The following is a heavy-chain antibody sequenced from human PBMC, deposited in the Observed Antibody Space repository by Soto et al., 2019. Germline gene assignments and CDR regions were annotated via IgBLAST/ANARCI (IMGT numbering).Heavy chain of an antibody. Sequence: EGPLVESGGGLVQPGGTLRLSCAASGFTFSSYNMNWVRQAPGKGLEWLSYISSTGRTVYYADSVKGRFTVSRDNAENSLFLPMNSLRAADSVVYYWTNDNNPGHAFAVWGHGTVVTVSS. CDR2: ISSTGRTV. D-gene: IGHD3-9*01. V-gene: IGHV3-48*01. CDR1: GFTFSSYN. J-gene: IGHJ3*01. CDR3: TNDNNPGHAFAV.